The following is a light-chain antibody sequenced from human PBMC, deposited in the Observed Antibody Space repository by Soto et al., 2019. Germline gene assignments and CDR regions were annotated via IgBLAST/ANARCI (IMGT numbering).Light chain of an antibody. CDR3: AAWDDSLSGYEI. CDR2: RNS. V-gene: IGLV1-47*01. Sequence: QSVLTQPPSASGTPGQRVTISCSGSSSNIGSNFVYWYQQLPGTAPKLLIYRNSQRPSGVPDRFSGSKSGTSASLAISGLRSEDEADYYCAAWDDSLSGYEIFGGGTTVTVL. CDR1: SSNIGSNF. J-gene: IGLJ2*01.